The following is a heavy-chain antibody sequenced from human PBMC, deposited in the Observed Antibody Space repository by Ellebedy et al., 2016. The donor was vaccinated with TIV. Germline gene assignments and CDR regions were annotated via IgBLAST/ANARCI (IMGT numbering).Heavy chain of an antibody. Sequence: GESLKISCAASGFTFSTNDMSWVRQTPGKGLEWVGRIESEADGGTTVYTAPVRGRFTISRDDSRNTLYLQMNSLETEDTAVYYCTTENGLRDFWGQGTLVTVSS. D-gene: IGHD4-17*01. V-gene: IGHV3-15*04. CDR3: TTENGLRDF. J-gene: IGHJ4*02. CDR2: IESEADGGTT. CDR1: GFTFSTND.